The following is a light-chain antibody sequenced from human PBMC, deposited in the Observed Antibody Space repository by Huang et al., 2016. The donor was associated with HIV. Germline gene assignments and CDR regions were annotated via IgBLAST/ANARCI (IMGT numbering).Light chain of an antibody. J-gene: IGKJ1*01. CDR3: QQYNNWPQT. Sequence: EIVMTQSPATLSVSPGERATLSCRASQSVSSNLAWYQQKPGQAPRLLIYGASTRATGIPGRVSGSGSGTEFTLTISSLQSEDFAVYYCQQYNNWPQTFGQGTKVEIK. CDR1: QSVSSN. CDR2: GAS. V-gene: IGKV3-15*01.